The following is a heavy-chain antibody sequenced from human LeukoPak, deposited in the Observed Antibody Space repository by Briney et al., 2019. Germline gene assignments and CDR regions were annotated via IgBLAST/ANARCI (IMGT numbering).Heavy chain of an antibody. CDR1: GFTFSSYA. D-gene: IGHD2-21*02. CDR2: ISGSGGST. Sequence: PGGSLRLSCAASGFTFSSYAMSWVRQAPGKGLEWVSAISGSGGSTYYADSVKGRFTISRDNSKNTLYLQMNSLRAEDTAVYYCAKVPLPNIVVVTAIPYYFAYWGQGTLVTVSS. V-gene: IGHV3-23*01. CDR3: AKVPLPNIVVVTAIPYYFAY. J-gene: IGHJ4*02.